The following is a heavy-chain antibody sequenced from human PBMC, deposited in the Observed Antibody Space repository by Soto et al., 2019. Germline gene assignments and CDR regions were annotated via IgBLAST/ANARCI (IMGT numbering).Heavy chain of an antibody. V-gene: IGHV3-73*01. CDR2: IRSKANSYAT. CDR3: TRHVEEKYRPAAATSYYYGMDV. CDR1: GFTFSGSA. D-gene: IGHD6-13*01. Sequence: GGSLRLSCAASGFTFSGSAMHWVRQASGKGLEWVGRIRSKANSYATAYAASVKGRFTISRDDSKNTAYLQMNSLKTEDTAVYYCTRHVEEKYRPAAATSYYYGMDVWGQGTTVTVSS. J-gene: IGHJ6*02.